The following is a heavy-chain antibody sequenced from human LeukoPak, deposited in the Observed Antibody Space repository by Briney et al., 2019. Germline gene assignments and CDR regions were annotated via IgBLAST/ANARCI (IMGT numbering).Heavy chain of an antibody. CDR3: ARETKYFYDP. CDR1: EFTFSSYS. V-gene: IGHV3-48*04. J-gene: IGHJ5*02. CDR2: ISSSGSTI. Sequence: PGGSLRLSCAASEFTFSSYSMNWVRQAPGRGLEWVSYISSSGSTIYYADSVKGRFTISRDNAKNSLYLQMNSLRAEDTAVYYCARETKYFYDPWGQGTLVTVSS. D-gene: IGHD3-3*01.